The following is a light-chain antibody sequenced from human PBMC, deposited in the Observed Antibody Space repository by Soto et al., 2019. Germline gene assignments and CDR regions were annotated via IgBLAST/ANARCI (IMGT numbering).Light chain of an antibody. CDR3: QQYGTFRRT. J-gene: IGKJ1*01. V-gene: IGKV3-20*01. CDR1: QSVSSSY. Sequence: EVGLTQSPGTVSLSPGERATLSCRASQSVSSSYLAWYQQKPGQAPRLLIYGASSRATGIPDRFSGSGSGTDFTLTISRLEPEDFAVYYCQQYGTFRRTFGQGTKVDI. CDR2: GAS.